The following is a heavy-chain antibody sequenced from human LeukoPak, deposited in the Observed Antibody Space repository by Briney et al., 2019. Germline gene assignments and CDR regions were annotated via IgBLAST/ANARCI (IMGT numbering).Heavy chain of an antibody. Sequence: GGSLRLSCAASGFTFSTYWMHWVRQAPGKGLVWVSHIKSDGSTTSYADSVKGRFTISRDDAKNTLYLQMNSLRAEDTAVYYCARDRGYTQDYWGQGTLVTVSS. V-gene: IGHV3-74*01. CDR1: GFTFSTYW. J-gene: IGHJ4*02. CDR2: IKSDGSTT. CDR3: ARDRGYTQDY. D-gene: IGHD5-12*01.